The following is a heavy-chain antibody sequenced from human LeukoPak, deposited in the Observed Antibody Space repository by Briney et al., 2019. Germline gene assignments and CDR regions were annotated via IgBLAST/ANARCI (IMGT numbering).Heavy chain of an antibody. CDR3: ARDGGFGFLAAFDI. V-gene: IGHV3-66*01. D-gene: IGHD3-10*01. CDR2: IYSGGST. J-gene: IGHJ3*02. Sequence: SGGSLRLSCAASGFTVSSNYMSWVRQAPGKGLEWVSVIYSGGSTYYADSVKGRFTISRDNSENTLYLQMNSLRDEDTALYYCARDGGFGFLAAFDIWGQGTMVTVSS. CDR1: GFTVSSNY.